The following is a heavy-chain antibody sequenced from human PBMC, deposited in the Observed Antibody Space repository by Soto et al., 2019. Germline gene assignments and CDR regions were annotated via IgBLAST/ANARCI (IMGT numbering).Heavy chain of an antibody. V-gene: IGHV3-30-3*01. CDR2: ISYDGSNK. J-gene: IGHJ4*02. Sequence: PGGSLRLSCAASGFTFSSYAIHWVRQAPGKGLEWVAVISYDGSNKYYAASVKGRFTISRDNSKNTLYLQMNSLRAEDTAVYYCAREEVAAPPTFDDWGQGT. D-gene: IGHD2-15*01. CDR3: AREEVAAPPTFDD. CDR1: GFTFSSYA.